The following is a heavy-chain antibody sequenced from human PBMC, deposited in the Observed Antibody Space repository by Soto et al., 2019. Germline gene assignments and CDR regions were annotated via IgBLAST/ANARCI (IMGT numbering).Heavy chain of an antibody. Sequence: VQLVQSGAEVKKPGASVKVSCKASGYTLSSNGVTWVRQAPGQGLEWMGWISTFNGNAHYAQKFQGRVTMTTDTSTNTAYMELTSLSSDDTAGYYCARRHGYSSGWYDYWGQGTLVTVSS. CDR1: GYTLSSNG. CDR2: ISTFNGNA. D-gene: IGHD6-19*01. J-gene: IGHJ4*02. V-gene: IGHV1-18*04. CDR3: ARRHGYSSGWYDY.